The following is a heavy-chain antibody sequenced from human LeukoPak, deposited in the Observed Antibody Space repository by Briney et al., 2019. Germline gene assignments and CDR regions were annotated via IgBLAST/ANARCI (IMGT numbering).Heavy chain of an antibody. CDR1: GVSMRSYY. Sequence: SESVSLTCTASGVSMRSYYWSWTRQPAGRGLEWVGYIYYSGSTNYNPSLKSRVTISVDTSKNQCCRKLSCVTAADTAVYYCARHYIAAGGGDAFDIWGDGKIVSVSS. CDR2: IYYSGST. D-gene: IGHD6-13*01. V-gene: IGHV4-59*08. J-gene: IGHJ3*02. CDR3: ARHYIAAGGGDAFDI.